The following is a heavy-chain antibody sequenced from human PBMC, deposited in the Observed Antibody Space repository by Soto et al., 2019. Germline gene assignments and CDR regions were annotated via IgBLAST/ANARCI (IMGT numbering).Heavy chain of an antibody. CDR3: ARGRNDFWSGYYLFDWLDP. V-gene: IGHV4-34*01. Sequence: SATLSLTCAVYGGSFGGYYWSWIRQPPGKGLEWIGEINHSGSTNYNPSLKSRVTISVDTSKNQFSLKLSSVTAADTAVYYCARGRNDFWSGYYLFDWLDPWGQGTLVTVSS. D-gene: IGHD3-3*01. CDR2: INHSGST. CDR1: GGSFGGYY. J-gene: IGHJ5*02.